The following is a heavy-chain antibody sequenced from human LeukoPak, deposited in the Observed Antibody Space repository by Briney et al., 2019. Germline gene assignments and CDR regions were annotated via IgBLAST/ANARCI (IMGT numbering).Heavy chain of an antibody. CDR2: IKVDGSEK. J-gene: IGHJ4*02. V-gene: IGHV3-7*01. D-gene: IGHD3-10*02. Sequence: GGSLRLSCAASGFTFSIYWMSWVRQAPGKGLEWVANIKVDGSEKYYVDSVEGRFTISRDNAKNSLYLQMNSLRAEDTAVYYCARGLPYYDVWGQGTLVTVSS. CDR1: GFTFSIYW. CDR3: ARGLPYYDV.